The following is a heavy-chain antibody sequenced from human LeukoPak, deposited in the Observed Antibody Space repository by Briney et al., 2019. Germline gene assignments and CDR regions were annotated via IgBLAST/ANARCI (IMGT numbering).Heavy chain of an antibody. CDR1: GYTFSGYG. J-gene: IGHJ4*02. D-gene: IGHD5-24*01. CDR2: IRYDGSYK. Sequence: GGSLRLSCAASGYTFSGYGMQWVRQAPGKGLEWVAFIRYDGSYKYYTDSVKGRFTISRDNSKNMLYLQMNSLRAEDTAVYYCAKDIDAYNQYYFDYWGQGTLVTVSS. CDR3: AKDIDAYNQYYFDY. V-gene: IGHV3-30*02.